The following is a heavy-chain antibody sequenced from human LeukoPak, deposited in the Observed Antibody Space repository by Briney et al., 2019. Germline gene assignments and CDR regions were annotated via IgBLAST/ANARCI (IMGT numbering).Heavy chain of an antibody. D-gene: IGHD1-26*01. CDR2: ISSSGSTK. V-gene: IGHV3-48*03. CDR1: GFTFSSYE. J-gene: IGHJ3*02. CDR3: VRNIVGAWGGFDI. Sequence: PGGSLRLSCAASGFTFSSYEMNWVRQAPGKGLEWVSYISSSGSTKYYADSVRGRFTISRENAKNSLYLQMNSLRDGDTAVYYCVRNIVGAWGGFDIWGQGTMVTVSS.